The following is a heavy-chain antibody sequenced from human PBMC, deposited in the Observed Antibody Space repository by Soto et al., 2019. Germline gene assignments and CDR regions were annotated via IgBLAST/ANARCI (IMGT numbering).Heavy chain of an antibody. CDR2: IYYSGST. V-gene: IGHV4-31*03. Sequence: PSETLSLTCTVSGGSISSGGYYWSWIRQHPGKGLEWIGYIYYSGSTYYNPSLKSRVTISVDTSKNQFSLKLSSVTAADTAVYYCASQPDPYDFWSGDYSSGYFDYWGQGTLVTVS. CDR1: GGSISSGGYY. CDR3: ASQPDPYDFWSGDYSSGYFDY. J-gene: IGHJ4*02. D-gene: IGHD3-3*01.